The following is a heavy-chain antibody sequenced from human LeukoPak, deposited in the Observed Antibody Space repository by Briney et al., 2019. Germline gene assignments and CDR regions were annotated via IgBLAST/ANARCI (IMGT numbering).Heavy chain of an antibody. D-gene: IGHD3-9*01. V-gene: IGHV4-34*01. J-gene: IGHJ4*02. Sequence: PSETLSLTCAVYGGSFSGYYWSWIRQPPGKGLEWVGEINHSGSTNYNPSLKSRVTISVDTSKNQFSLKLSSVTAADTAVYYCAGGVYYDILTGYYPLTDWGQGTLVTVSS. CDR2: INHSGST. CDR3: AGGVYYDILTGYYPLTD. CDR1: GGSFSGYY.